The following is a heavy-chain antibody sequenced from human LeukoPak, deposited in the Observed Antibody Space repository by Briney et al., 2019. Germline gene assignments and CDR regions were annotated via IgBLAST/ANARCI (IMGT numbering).Heavy chain of an antibody. J-gene: IGHJ4*02. D-gene: IGHD3-22*01. CDR1: GFNFDDYT. Sequence: GRSLRLSCVASGFNFDDYTMHWLRQPPAKGLEWVPRISGDGVTTKYANSVKGRFTISRDNSRTSLFLQMNTLRTEDTAVYYCAKGFDSSSFYGHSDYWGQGTLVTVSS. V-gene: IGHV3-43*02. CDR2: ISGDGVTT. CDR3: AKGFDSSSFYGHSDY.